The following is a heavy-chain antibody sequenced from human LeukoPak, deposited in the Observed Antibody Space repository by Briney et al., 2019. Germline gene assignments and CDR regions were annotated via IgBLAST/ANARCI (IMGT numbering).Heavy chain of an antibody. J-gene: IGHJ3*02. CDR1: GGSISSGGYY. CDR2: IYYSGST. V-gene: IGHV4-31*03. Sequence: SETLSLTCTVSGGSISSGGYYWSWIRQHPGKGLEWIGYIYYSGSTYYNPSLKGRVTISVDTSKNQFSLKLSSVTAADTAVYYCARDTYYYDSSGYYSKAFDIWGQGTMVTVSS. D-gene: IGHD3-22*01. CDR3: ARDTYYYDSSGYYSKAFDI.